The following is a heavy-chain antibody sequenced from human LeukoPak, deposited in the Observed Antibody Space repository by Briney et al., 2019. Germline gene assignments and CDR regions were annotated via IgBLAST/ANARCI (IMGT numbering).Heavy chain of an antibody. Sequence: GGSLRLSCAASGFTFSSYAMSWVHQAPGKGLEWVSAISGSGGSTYYADSVKGRFTISRDNSKNTLYLQMNSLRAEDTAVYYCAKGYSSSWSNFGYWGQGTLVTVSS. V-gene: IGHV3-23*01. J-gene: IGHJ4*02. CDR1: GFTFSSYA. D-gene: IGHD6-13*01. CDR2: ISGSGGST. CDR3: AKGYSSSWSNFGY.